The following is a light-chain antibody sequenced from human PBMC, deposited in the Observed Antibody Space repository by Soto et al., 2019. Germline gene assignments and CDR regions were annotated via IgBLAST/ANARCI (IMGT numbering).Light chain of an antibody. CDR1: QSISSY. J-gene: IGKJ1*01. CDR2: AAS. CDR3: HHYET. Sequence: DIQITQSPSSLSTWVLDIVTITCRASQSISSYLNWYQQKPGKAPKLLIYAASSLQSGVPSRFSGSGSGTEFTLTISRLEPEDFTVYYCHHYETFGQGTKVDIK. V-gene: IGKV1-39*01.